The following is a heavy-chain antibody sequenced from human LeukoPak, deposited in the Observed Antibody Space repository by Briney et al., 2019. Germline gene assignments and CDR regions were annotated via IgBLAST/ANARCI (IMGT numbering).Heavy chain of an antibody. D-gene: IGHD1-26*01. CDR3: AKDGLKGGATSPDYYYYYMDV. CDR2: ITYDGSNK. CDR1: GFTFSSYG. Sequence: GGSVTLSCAAYGFTFSSYGMQWVRQAPGKGLEWVAVITYDGSNKYYADSVKGRFTISRDNSKNTLYLQMNSLRAEDTAVYYCAKDGLKGGATSPDYYYYYMDVWGKGTTVTVSS. J-gene: IGHJ6*03. V-gene: IGHV3-30*18.